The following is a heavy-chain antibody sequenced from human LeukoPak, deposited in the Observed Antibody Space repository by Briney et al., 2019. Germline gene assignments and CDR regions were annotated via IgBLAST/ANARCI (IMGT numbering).Heavy chain of an antibody. CDR3: ARIGLTSSWDRGYYFDY. CDR1: GGSISSSSYY. V-gene: IGHV4-39*07. D-gene: IGHD6-13*01. CDR2: IYYSGST. J-gene: IGHJ4*02. Sequence: SETLSLTCTVSGGSISSSSYYWGWIRQPPGKGLEWIGSIYYSGSTYYNPSLKSRVTISVDTSKNQFSLKLSSVTAADTAVYYCARIGLTSSWDRGYYFDYWGQGTLVTVSS.